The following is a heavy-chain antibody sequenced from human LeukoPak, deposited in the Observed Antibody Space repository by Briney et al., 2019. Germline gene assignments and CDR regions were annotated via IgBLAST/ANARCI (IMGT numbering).Heavy chain of an antibody. CDR1: GYTFTSYD. Sequence: ASVKVSCKASGYTFTSYDINWVRQATGQGLEWMGWMNPNSGNTGYAQKFQGRVTMTRYTSISTAYMELSSLRSEDTAVYYCARRDSSGWKSYYYYGMDVWGQGTTVTVSS. CDR3: ARRDSSGWKSYYYYGMDV. J-gene: IGHJ6*02. D-gene: IGHD6-19*01. V-gene: IGHV1-8*01. CDR2: MNPNSGNT.